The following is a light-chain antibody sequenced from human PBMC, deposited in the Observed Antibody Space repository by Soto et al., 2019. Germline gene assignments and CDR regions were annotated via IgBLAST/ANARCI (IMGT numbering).Light chain of an antibody. CDR1: SSDVGGYNY. J-gene: IGLJ2*01. CDR3: CSYAGSWDVV. Sequence: QSALTQPRSVSGSPGQSVTISCTGTSSDVGGYNYVSWYQHHPGKAPKLMIYDVTKRPSGVPDRFSGSKSGNTASLTISGLQAEDEADYYCCSYAGSWDVVFGGGTKVTVL. V-gene: IGLV2-11*01. CDR2: DVT.